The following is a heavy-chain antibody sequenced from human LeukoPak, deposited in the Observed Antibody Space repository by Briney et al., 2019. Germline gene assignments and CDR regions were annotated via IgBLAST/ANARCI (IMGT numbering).Heavy chain of an antibody. CDR1: GGSFSGYY. CDR2: IYTSGST. V-gene: IGHV4-4*07. CDR3: ARERGESGYSYGLDY. Sequence: PSETLSLTCAVYGGSFSGYYWSWIRQPAGKGLEWIGRIYTSGSTNYNPSLKSRVTMSVDTSKNQFSLKLSSVTAADTAVYYCARERGESGYSYGLDYWGQGTLVTVSS. D-gene: IGHD5-18*01. J-gene: IGHJ4*02.